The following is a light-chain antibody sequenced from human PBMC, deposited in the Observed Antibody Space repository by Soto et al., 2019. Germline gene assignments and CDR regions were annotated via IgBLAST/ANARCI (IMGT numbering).Light chain of an antibody. Sequence: QSALTQPPSASGSPGQSVTISCTGTSSDVGGYNYVSWYQQHPGEAPKLIIYEVTKRPSGVPDRFSGSKSGNTASLTVSXXQAXXEADYHXXXYAGXSNYVFGTGTKVTV. CDR1: SSDVGGYNY. J-gene: IGLJ1*01. CDR3: XXYAGXSNYV. V-gene: IGLV2-8*01. CDR2: EVT.